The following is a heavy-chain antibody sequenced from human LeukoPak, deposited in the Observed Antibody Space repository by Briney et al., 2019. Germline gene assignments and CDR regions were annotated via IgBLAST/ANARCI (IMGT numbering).Heavy chain of an antibody. CDR2: SYYSGST. CDR3: ARGRRWGWYFDL. V-gene: IGHV4-59*01. J-gene: IGHJ2*01. Sequence: PSETLSLTCTVSGGSISSYCCSWIRKPQGQGLELIGYSYYSGSTNYNHSLKSRVTISVDTSKNQFSLKLSSVTAADTAVYYCARGRRWGWYFDLWGRGTLVTVSS. D-gene: IGHD4-23*01. CDR1: GGSISSYC.